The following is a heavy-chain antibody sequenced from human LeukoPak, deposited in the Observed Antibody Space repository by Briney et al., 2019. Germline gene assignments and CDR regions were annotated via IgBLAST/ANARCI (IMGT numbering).Heavy chain of an antibody. V-gene: IGHV1-2*02. Sequence: ASVKVSCKASGYTFTSYGISWVRQAPGQGLEWMGWINPNSGGTNYAQKFQGRVTMTRDTSISTAYMELSRLRSDDTAVYYCARVKRPGGAFDIWGQGTMVTVSS. CDR1: GYTFTSYG. D-gene: IGHD1-14*01. CDR2: INPNSGGT. CDR3: ARVKRPGGAFDI. J-gene: IGHJ3*02.